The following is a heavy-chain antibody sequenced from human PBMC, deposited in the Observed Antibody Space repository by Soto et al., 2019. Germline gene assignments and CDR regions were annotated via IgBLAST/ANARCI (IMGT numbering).Heavy chain of an antibody. CDR1: GFTISSRDNHA. Sequence: GGSLRLSCAASGFTISSRDNHAMSWVRQAPGKGPEWISTILVDGRTFYVDSVEGRFTISRDSSQNTVYLQMNSLTAGDTALYYCAKATATGGGAFDICGQGTMVTVSS. CDR3: AKATATGGGAFDI. J-gene: IGHJ3*02. V-gene: IGHV3-23*01. CDR2: ILVDGRT. D-gene: IGHD2-8*02.